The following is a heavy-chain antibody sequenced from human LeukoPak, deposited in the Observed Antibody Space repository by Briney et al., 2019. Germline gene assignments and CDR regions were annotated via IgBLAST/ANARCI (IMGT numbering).Heavy chain of an antibody. CDR1: GDSISTYH. Sequence: PSETLSLTCTVSGDSISTYHWSWVRQSPGKGLEWNGYIYNGGLTDYNPSLKGRVTISVDTSKAQFSLNLYSVTAADTAVYFCARDRRHSYGAYFDPWGQGILVTVSS. D-gene: IGHD5-18*01. V-gene: IGHV4-59*01. CDR2: IYNGGLT. CDR3: ARDRRHSYGAYFDP. J-gene: IGHJ5*02.